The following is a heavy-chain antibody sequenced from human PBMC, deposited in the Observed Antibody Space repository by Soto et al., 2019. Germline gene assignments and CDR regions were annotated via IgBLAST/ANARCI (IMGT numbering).Heavy chain of an antibody. CDR1: GGSFSGYY. J-gene: IGHJ4*02. Sequence: SETLSLTCAVYGGSFSGYYWSWIRQPPGKGLEWIGEINHIGNTNYNPSLKSRVTISVDTSKNQFSLKLSSVTAADTAVFYCARGHVDSSSPFDYWGQGTLVTVSS. CDR2: INHIGNT. V-gene: IGHV4-34*01. CDR3: ARGHVDSSSPFDY. D-gene: IGHD6-6*01.